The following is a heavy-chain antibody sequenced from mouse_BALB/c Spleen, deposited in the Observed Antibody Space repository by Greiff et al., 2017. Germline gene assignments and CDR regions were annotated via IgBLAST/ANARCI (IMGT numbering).Heavy chain of an antibody. CDR3: ASSTVVATDAMDY. D-gene: IGHD1-1*01. J-gene: IGHJ4*01. CDR1: GFTFSSYA. V-gene: IGHV5-9-4*01. Sequence: EVHLVESGGGLVKPGGSLKLSCAASGFTFSSYAMSWVRQSPEKRLEWVAEISSGGSYTYYPDTVTGRFTISRDNAKNTLYLEMSSLRSEDTAMYYCASSTVVATDAMDYWGQGTSVTVSS. CDR2: ISSGGSYT.